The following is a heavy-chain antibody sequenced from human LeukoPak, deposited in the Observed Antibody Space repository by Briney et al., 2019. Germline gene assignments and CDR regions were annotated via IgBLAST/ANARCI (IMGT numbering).Heavy chain of an antibody. Sequence: PGGSLRLSCAASGFSFISYWMSWVRQAPGKGLEWVANIKQDGSAKNYVDSVKGRFTISRDNAKNSLYLQLNSLRAEDTAVYYCAGCAGNSCYLDYWGQGTLVIVSS. CDR1: GFSFISYW. D-gene: IGHD1-1*01. CDR3: AGCAGNSCYLDY. V-gene: IGHV3-7*01. J-gene: IGHJ4*02. CDR2: IKQDGSAK.